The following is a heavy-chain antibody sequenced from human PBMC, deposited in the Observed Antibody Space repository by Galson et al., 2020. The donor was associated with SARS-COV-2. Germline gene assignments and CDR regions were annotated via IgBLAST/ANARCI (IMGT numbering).Heavy chain of an antibody. CDR1: RFRFSDLW. V-gene: IGHV3-7*02. J-gene: IGHJ4*02. D-gene: IGHD6-19*01. CDR2: INPDGSQT. Sequence: GGSLRLSCAASRFRFSDLWMTWVRQSPGKGLEWVGNINPDGSQTYSMDSMKGRFTISRDNAKNSLYLQMTSLGVEDTAGYYCTSCGGSAVAGFDGGQGTLVTVSS. CDR3: TSCGGSAVAGFD.